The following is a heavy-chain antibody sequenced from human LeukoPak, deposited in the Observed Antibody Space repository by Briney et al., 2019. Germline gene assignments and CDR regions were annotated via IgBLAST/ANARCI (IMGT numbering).Heavy chain of an antibody. CDR3: ARVAGGGAVAFDY. CDR1: GFTFSSYW. J-gene: IGHJ4*02. Sequence: GGSLRLSCAASGFTFSSYWMSWVRQAPGKGLEWVANINQDGSEKYYVDSVKGRFTISRDNSKNTLYLQMNSLRAEDTAVYYCARVAGGGAVAFDYWGQGTLVTVSS. V-gene: IGHV3-7*01. CDR2: INQDGSEK. D-gene: IGHD6-19*01.